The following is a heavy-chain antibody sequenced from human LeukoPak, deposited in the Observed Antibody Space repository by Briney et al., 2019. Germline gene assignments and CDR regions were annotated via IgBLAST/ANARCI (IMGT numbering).Heavy chain of an antibody. V-gene: IGHV1-8*01. Sequence: ASVKVSCKASGYTLTSYDINWVRQATGQELEWMGWMNPNSGNTGYAQKFQGRVTMTRNTSISTAYMELSSLRSEDTAVYCCARGPRANQAPWGQGTLVTVSS. D-gene: IGHD4/OR15-4a*01. CDR2: MNPNSGNT. J-gene: IGHJ5*02. CDR1: GYTLTSYD. CDR3: ARGPRANQAP.